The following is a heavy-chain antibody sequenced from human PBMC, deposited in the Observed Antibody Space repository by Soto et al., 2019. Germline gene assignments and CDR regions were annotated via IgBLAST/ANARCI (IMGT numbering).Heavy chain of an antibody. V-gene: IGHV4-59*01. CDR3: ARISIYGPIPGYYYYGMDV. J-gene: IGHJ6*02. CDR2: IYYSGST. CDR1: GGSISSYY. Sequence: SETLSLTCTVSGGSISSYYWSWIRQPPGKGLEWIGYIYYSGSTNYNPSLKSRVTISVDTSKNQFSLKLSSVTAADTAVYYCARISIYGPIPGYYYYGMDVWGQGTTVTVSS. D-gene: IGHD3-10*01.